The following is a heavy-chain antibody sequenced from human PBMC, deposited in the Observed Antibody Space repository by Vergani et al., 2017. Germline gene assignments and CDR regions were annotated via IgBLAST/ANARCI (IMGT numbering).Heavy chain of an antibody. D-gene: IGHD6-13*01. CDR1: GFTVSSTY. CDR3: ARDHTSTWNYYSNVMDV. CDR2: IHAGGTR. Sequence: EVQLVESGGDLVQPGGSLRLSCAASGFTVSSTYMDWVRQAPGKGLEWLSIIHAGGTRFYADSVKGRFTISRDNSKNTLYLQMNSLTTEDTAVYYCARDHTSTWNYYSNVMDVWGQGTTVTVSS. V-gene: IGHV3-66*02. J-gene: IGHJ6*02.